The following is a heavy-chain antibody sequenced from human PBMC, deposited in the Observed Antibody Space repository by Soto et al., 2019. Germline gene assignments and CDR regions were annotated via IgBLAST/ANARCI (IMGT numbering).Heavy chain of an antibody. V-gene: IGHV3-23*01. CDR2: ISGSGDNT. CDR3: AKRPLAARHTDY. J-gene: IGHJ4*02. D-gene: IGHD6-6*01. CDR1: GFTFSNYA. Sequence: EVQLLESGGGLVQPGGSLRLSCAASGFTFSNYAMTWVRQAPGKGLEWVSTISGSGDNTYYADSVRGRFTISRDNSMTDFYLPRNGLRADGTAVYYCAKRPLAARHTDYWGQGTLVTVSS.